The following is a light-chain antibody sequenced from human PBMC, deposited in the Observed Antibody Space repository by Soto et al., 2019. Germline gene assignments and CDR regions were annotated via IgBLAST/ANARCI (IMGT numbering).Light chain of an antibody. CDR1: QSVSRY. V-gene: IGKV3-11*01. CDR3: QQYGSSGT. J-gene: IGKJ1*01. CDR2: DAS. Sequence: EIVLTPSPDTLSLSPGESATLSCRASQSVSRYLAWYQQKPGQTPRLLIYDASNRAAGIPARFSGSGSGTEFTLTISSLQSEDFAVYYCQQYGSSGTFGQGTKVDIK.